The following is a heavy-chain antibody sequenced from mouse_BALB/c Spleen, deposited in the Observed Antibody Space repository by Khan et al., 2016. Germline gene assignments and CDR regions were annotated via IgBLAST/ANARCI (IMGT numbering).Heavy chain of an antibody. CDR3: ARTDRRGYFDY. CDR2: ILPGSGST. CDR1: GYTFSSYW. V-gene: IGHV1-9*01. J-gene: IGHJ2*01. Sequence: QVQLQQSGAELMKPGASVKISCKATGYTFSSYWIEWVKQRPGHGLEWIGEILPGSGSTNYNEKFRGQATFTADTSSNTAYMQLSSLTSEDSAVHYCARTDRRGYFDYWGQGTTLTVSS.